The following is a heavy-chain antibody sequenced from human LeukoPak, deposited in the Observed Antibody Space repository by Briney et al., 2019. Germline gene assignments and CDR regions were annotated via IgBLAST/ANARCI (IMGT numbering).Heavy chain of an antibody. CDR1: GFTFSSYG. CDR3: AREEHDYVWGSYRYYYYYGIDV. Sequence: GGSLRLSCAASGFTFSSYGMHWVRQSPGRGLEWVSFLSFDGSNEFYADSLKGRFTISRDNSKDTLYLQMDSLRAEDTALYYCAREEHDYVWGSYRYYYYYGIDVWGQGTTVTVSS. V-gene: IGHV3-30*03. J-gene: IGHJ6*02. D-gene: IGHD3-16*02. CDR2: LSFDGSNE.